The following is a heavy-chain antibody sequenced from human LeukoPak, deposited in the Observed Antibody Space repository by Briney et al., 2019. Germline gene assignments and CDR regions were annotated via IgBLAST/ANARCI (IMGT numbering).Heavy chain of an antibody. V-gene: IGHV4-59*01. CDR2: IYYSGST. Sequence: PSETLSLTCTVSGGSISSYYWSWIRQPPGKGLEWIGYIYYSGSTNYNPSLKSRVTISVDTSKNQFSLKLSSVTAADTAVHYCARDPYFDYWGQGTLVTVSS. J-gene: IGHJ4*02. CDR1: GGSISSYY. CDR3: ARDPYFDY.